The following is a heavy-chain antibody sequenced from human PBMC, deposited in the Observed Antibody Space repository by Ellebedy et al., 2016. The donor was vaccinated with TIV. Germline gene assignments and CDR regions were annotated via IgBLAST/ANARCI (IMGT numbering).Heavy chain of an antibody. D-gene: IGHD6-13*01. Sequence: GESLKISXKGSGYSFTSYWISWVRQMPGKGLEWMGRIDPSDSYTNYSPSFQGHVTISADKSISTAYLQWSSLKASDTAMYYCARQGGIAAAPSDYWGQGTLVTVSS. CDR3: ARQGGIAAAPSDY. CDR2: IDPSDSYT. CDR1: GYSFTSYW. V-gene: IGHV5-10-1*01. J-gene: IGHJ4*02.